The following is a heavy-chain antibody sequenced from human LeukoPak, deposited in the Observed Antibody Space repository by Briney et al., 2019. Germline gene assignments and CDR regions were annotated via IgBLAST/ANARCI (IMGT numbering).Heavy chain of an antibody. J-gene: IGHJ4*02. CDR1: GGSISSGGYY. D-gene: IGHD4-11*01. CDR2: IYYSGST. CDR3: ARGPAGYSNYPGSFDY. V-gene: IGHV4-31*03. Sequence: SETLSLTCTVSGGSISSGGYYWSWIRQQPGKGLEWIGYIYYSGSTYYNPSLKSRVTISVDTSKNQFSLKLSSVTAADTAVYYCARGPAGYSNYPGSFDYWGQGTLVTVSS.